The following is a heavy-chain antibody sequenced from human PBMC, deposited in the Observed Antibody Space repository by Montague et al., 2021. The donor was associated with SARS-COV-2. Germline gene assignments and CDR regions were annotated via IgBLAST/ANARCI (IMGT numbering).Heavy chain of an antibody. CDR1: GFSLDTRGAA. Sequence: PALVKPRQTLTLICSFSGFSLDTRGAAVAWIRQPPGKALEWVGSIYWNDDKHYNSSLKSRLSMSKDTSKNQVVLIMTDVDPADTATYFCAHREEDNNGYSWFDPWGQGTLVTVSA. V-gene: IGHV2-5*01. J-gene: IGHJ5*02. D-gene: IGHD5-12*01. CDR2: IYWNDDK. CDR3: AHREEDNNGYSWFDP.